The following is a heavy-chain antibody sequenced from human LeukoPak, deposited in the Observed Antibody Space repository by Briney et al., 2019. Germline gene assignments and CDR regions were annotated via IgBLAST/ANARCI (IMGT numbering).Heavy chain of an antibody. CDR2: LIPIFGTA. CDR1: GGTFISYA. J-gene: IGHJ3*02. Sequence: SVKVSFKASGGTFISYAISWMRQAPGQGLEWMGGLIPIFGTANYAQKFQGTVTITADESTSTAYMELSSLRSEDTAVYYCARGVVIDAFDIWGQGTMVTVSS. V-gene: IGHV1-69*01. CDR3: ARGVVIDAFDI. D-gene: IGHD2-21*01.